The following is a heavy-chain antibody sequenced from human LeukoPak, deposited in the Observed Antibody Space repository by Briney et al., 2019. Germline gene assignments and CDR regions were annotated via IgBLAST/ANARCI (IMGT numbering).Heavy chain of an antibody. J-gene: IGHJ4*02. CDR1: GFTFSSYS. Sequence: PGGSLRLSCAASGFTFSSYSMNWVRQAPGKGLEWVAVIPYDGSNKYYADSVKGRFTISRDNSKNTLYLQMNSLRAEDTAVYYCAKDVLDFDRALDYWGQGTLVTVSS. CDR2: IPYDGSNK. D-gene: IGHD3-9*01. CDR3: AKDVLDFDRALDY. V-gene: IGHV3-30*18.